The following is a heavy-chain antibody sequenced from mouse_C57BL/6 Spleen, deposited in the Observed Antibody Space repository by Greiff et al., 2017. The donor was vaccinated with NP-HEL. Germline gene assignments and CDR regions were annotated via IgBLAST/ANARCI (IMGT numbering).Heavy chain of an antibody. CDR1: GYTFTSYW. CDR3: ARDDYYGSPDY. Sequence: QVQLKQPGAELVKPGASVKLSCKASGYTFTSYWMHWVKQRPGQGLEWIGMIHPNSGSTNYNEKFKSKATLTVDKSSSTAYMQLSSLTSEDSAVYYCARDDYYGSPDYWGQGTTLTVSS. V-gene: IGHV1-64*01. D-gene: IGHD1-1*01. J-gene: IGHJ2*01. CDR2: IHPNSGST.